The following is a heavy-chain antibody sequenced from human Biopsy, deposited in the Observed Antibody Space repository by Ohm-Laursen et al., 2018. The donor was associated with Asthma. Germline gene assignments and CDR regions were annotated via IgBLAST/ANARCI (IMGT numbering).Heavy chain of an antibody. CDR3: ARVDAIMISGDFYFYSGFDL. CDR2: IIPMYGGT. D-gene: IGHD3-16*01. Sequence: GASVKASCKASGGTFRTYAFNWVRQAPGQGLEWMGGIIPMYGGTKVAQKFQGRVTITADESTSTAYMEMSSLRSEDTAVYYCARVDAIMISGDFYFYSGFDLWGQGTTVRVSS. V-gene: IGHV1-69*13. CDR1: GGTFRTYA. J-gene: IGHJ6*02.